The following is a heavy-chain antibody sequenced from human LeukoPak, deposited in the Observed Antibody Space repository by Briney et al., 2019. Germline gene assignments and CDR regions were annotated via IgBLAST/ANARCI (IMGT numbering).Heavy chain of an antibody. CDR3: ARYYYDSSGYYP. J-gene: IGHJ5*02. Sequence: ASVKVSCKASGYTFTSYDINWARQATGQGLEWMGWMNPNSGNTGYAQKFQGRVTITRNTSISTAYMELSSLRSEDTAVYYCARYYYDSSGYYPWGQGTLVTVSS. V-gene: IGHV1-8*03. CDR2: MNPNSGNT. CDR1: GYTFTSYD. D-gene: IGHD3-22*01.